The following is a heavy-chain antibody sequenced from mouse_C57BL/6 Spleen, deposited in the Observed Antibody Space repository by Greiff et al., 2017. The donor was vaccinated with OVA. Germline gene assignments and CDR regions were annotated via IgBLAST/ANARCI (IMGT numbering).Heavy chain of an antibody. CDR2: IWSGGST. CDR1: GFSLTSYG. CDR3: ARRDEIYYDYDVGAWFAY. V-gene: IGHV2-2*01. D-gene: IGHD2-4*01. Sequence: QVQLQQSGPGLVQPSQSLSITCTVSGFSLTSYGVHWVRQSPGKGLEWLGVIWSGGSTDYNAAFISRLSISKDNSKSKVVFKMNSLQADDTAIYYCARRDEIYYDYDVGAWFAYWGQGTLVTVSA. J-gene: IGHJ3*01.